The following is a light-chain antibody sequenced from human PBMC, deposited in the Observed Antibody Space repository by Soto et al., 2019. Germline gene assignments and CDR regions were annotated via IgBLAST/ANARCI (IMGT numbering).Light chain of an antibody. V-gene: IGKV2-28*01. CDR2: LGS. CDR3: MQALQTPWT. J-gene: IGKJ1*01. CDR1: QVLLPSNGYNY. Sequence: DIVMTHAPLALAVTPVDAASSSCSSSQVLLPSNGYNYFDWYLQKPGQSPQLLICLGSNRASGVPDRFSGSGSGTDFTLKIRRLEAEDDGVYYCMQALQTPWTCGKGAKVAIK.